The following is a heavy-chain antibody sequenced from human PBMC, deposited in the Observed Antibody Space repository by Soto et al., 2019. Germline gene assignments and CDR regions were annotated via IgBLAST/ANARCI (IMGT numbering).Heavy chain of an antibody. CDR2: IYESGRT. J-gene: IGHJ4*02. Sequence: SETLSLTCIVSGASISTGGYSWSWIRQPPGKGPEWIGYIYESGRTYYKPSLKSRASISMDKSRNQFSVRLTSVTAADTAVYYCARDAAVPGETDRFDYWGQGTLVTVSS. CDR1: GASISTGGYS. D-gene: IGHD6-19*01. V-gene: IGHV4-30-2*01. CDR3: ARDAAVPGETDRFDY.